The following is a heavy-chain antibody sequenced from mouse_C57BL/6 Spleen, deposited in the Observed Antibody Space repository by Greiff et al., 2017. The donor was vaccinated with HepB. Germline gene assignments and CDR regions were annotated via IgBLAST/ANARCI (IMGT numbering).Heavy chain of an antibody. Sequence: EVQLQQSGPELVKPGASVKISCKASGYKFTDYYMNWVKQSHGKSLEWIGDINPNNGVTNYNQKFTGKATLTVDKSSSAAYLELRSLTSDDFSFYYCARDGITTLVLGYWGQGTTLTVSS. D-gene: IGHD1-1*01. CDR1: GYKFTDYY. CDR2: INPNNGVT. CDR3: ARDGITTLVLGY. J-gene: IGHJ2*01. V-gene: IGHV1-26*01.